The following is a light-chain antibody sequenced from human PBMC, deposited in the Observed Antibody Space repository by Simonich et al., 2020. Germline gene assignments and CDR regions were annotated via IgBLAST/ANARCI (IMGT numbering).Light chain of an antibody. CDR3: SSYTSSSTLV. CDR1: SSDVGGYNY. J-gene: IGLJ2*01. Sequence: QSAPTQPASVSGSPGQSIPISCPGTSSDVGGYNYVSWYQQHPGKSPKLMIYDVSKRPSGVSNRFSGSKSGNTASLTISGLQAEDEADYYCSSYTSSSTLVFGGGTKLTVL. CDR2: DVS. V-gene: IGLV2-14*01.